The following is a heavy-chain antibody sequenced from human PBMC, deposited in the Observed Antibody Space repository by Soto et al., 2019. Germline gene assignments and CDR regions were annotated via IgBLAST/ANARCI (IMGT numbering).Heavy chain of an antibody. Sequence: GSLILSCAASGFTFSNAWMNWVHQAPGKGLEWVGRIKSKTAGGTTDYAAPVKGRFTISRDDSKNTLYLQMNSLKTEDTAVYYCTTDPFQYFYDSSGYPPWFDPWGQGTLVSVSS. J-gene: IGHJ5*02. V-gene: IGHV3-15*07. CDR3: TTDPFQYFYDSSGYPPWFDP. CDR2: IKSKTAGGTT. D-gene: IGHD3-22*01. CDR1: GFTFSNAW.